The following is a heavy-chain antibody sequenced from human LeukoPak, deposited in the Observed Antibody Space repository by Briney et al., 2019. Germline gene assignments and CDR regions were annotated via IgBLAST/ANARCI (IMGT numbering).Heavy chain of an antibody. J-gene: IGHJ4*02. Sequence: SETLSLTCTVSGDSISGSGWHWSWLRQSRGKGLEWIGYIYHNGRTNYNPSLKSRITMSIDTSQNQFSLKVISVTAADTAVYYCARASEGIGYFDTWGRGSLVTDSS. V-gene: IGHV4-61*08. CDR2: IYHNGRT. D-gene: IGHD6-13*01. CDR1: GDSISGSGWH. CDR3: ARASEGIGYFDT.